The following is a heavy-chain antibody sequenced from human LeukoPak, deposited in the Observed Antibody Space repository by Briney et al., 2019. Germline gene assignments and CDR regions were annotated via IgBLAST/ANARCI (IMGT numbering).Heavy chain of an antibody. V-gene: IGHV3-33*01. J-gene: IGHJ4*02. D-gene: IGHD1-26*01. CDR3: ARDPANSGGGVDC. CDR1: GFTFSSYG. CDR2: IWYDGSNK. Sequence: GGSLRLSCAASGFTFSSYGMQWVRQAPGKGLEWVAVIWYDGSNKYYADSVKGRFTISRDNSKNTLYLQMNSLRAEDTAVYYCARDPANSGGGVDCWGQGTVVTGSS.